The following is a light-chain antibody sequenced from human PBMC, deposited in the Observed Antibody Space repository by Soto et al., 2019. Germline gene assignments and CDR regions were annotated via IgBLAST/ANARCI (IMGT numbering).Light chain of an antibody. CDR1: QSVSSN. CDR2: GAS. J-gene: IGKJ2*01. Sequence: EIVMTQSPATLSVSPGERATLSCRASQSVSSNLAWYQQKPGQAPRLLIYGASTRATGIPARFSGSGSGTEFTLNNSSLQSEEFALYYCQQYNNWPPYTFGQGTKLEIK. V-gene: IGKV3-15*01. CDR3: QQYNNWPPYT.